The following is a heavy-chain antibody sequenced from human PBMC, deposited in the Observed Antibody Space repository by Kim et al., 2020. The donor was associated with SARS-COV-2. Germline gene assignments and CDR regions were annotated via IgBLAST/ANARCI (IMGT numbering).Heavy chain of an antibody. V-gene: IGHV4-31*03. Sequence: SETLSLTCTVSGGSISSDGYYWSWIRQHPGKGLEWIGYIHHSGNTYYNPSLKSRVSISVDTSKNQFSLKLRSVTAADTAVYYCARDNQGHGPDYWGQGTLVTVSS. CDR1: GGSISSDGYY. CDR3: ARDNQGHGPDY. CDR2: IHHSGNT. J-gene: IGHJ4*02.